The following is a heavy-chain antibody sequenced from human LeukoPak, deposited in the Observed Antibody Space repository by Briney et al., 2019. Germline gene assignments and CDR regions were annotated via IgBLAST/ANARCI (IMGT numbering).Heavy chain of an antibody. D-gene: IGHD1-26*01. CDR3: ARDSSQGGATAAIIDY. Sequence: SETLSLTCTVSGGSISSSSYYWGWIRQPPGKGLEWIGSIYYSGSTYYNPSLKSRVTISVDTSKNQFSLKLSSVTAADTAVYYCARDSSQGGATAAIIDYWGQGTLVTVSS. J-gene: IGHJ4*02. CDR1: GGSISSSSYY. V-gene: IGHV4-39*07. CDR2: IYYSGST.